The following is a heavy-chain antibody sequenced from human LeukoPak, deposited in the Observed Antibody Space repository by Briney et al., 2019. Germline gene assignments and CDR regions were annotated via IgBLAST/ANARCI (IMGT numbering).Heavy chain of an antibody. Sequence: ASVKVSCKASGYTFTGYFMHWVRQAPGQGFEWMGWINPNSGGTNYAQKFQGRVTMTRDTSISTAYMELSRLRSDDTAVYYCARTGYSSGWYLDYWGQGTLVTVSS. V-gene: IGHV1-2*02. D-gene: IGHD6-19*01. J-gene: IGHJ4*02. CDR3: ARTGYSSGWYLDY. CDR2: INPNSGGT. CDR1: GYTFTGYF.